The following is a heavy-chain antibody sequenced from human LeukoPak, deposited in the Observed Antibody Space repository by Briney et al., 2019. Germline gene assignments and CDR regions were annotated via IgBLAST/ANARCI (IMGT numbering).Heavy chain of an antibody. CDR1: GFTFSSYA. J-gene: IGHJ6*03. CDR2: ISGSGGST. D-gene: IGHD5-18*01. V-gene: IGHV3-23*01. CDR3: AKSPRGYSYGYGMGYYYYMDV. Sequence: GGSLRLSCAASGFTFSSYAMSWVRQAPGKGLEWVSAISGSGGSTYYADSVKGRFTISRDNSKNTLYLQTNSLRAEDTAVYYCAKSPRGYSYGYGMGYYYYMDVWGKGTTVTVSS.